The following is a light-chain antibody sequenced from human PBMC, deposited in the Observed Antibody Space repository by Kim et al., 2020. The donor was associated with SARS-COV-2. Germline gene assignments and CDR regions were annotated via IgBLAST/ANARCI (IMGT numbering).Light chain of an antibody. CDR3: QKYDSAPWT. V-gene: IGKV1-27*01. CDR1: QVINNY. CDR2: AAS. Sequence: ASVGDRITITCRASQVINNYLAWYQQKPGNPPKLLIYAASALQSGVPSRFSGSGSGTDFTLTVTSLQPEDVATYYCQKYDSAPWTFGLGTKVEIK. J-gene: IGKJ1*01.